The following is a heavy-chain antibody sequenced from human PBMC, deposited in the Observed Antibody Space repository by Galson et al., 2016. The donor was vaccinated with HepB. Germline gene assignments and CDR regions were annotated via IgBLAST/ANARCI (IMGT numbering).Heavy chain of an antibody. V-gene: IGHV3-30-3*01. Sequence: SLRLSCAASGFTFSSYAMYWVRQAPGKGLEWVAVISYDGSNKSYADSVKGRLTISRDNSKNTLYLQINSLRAEDTAVYYCARDYYGGNSVVCAYWGQGTLVTVSS. J-gene: IGHJ4*02. CDR1: GFTFSSYA. D-gene: IGHD4-23*01. CDR2: ISYDGSNK. CDR3: ARDYYGGNSVVCAY.